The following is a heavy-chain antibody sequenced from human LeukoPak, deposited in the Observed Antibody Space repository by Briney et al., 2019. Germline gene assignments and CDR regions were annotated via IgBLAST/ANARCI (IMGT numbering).Heavy chain of an antibody. CDR1: GFTFSSYW. CDR3: ARVMGDFWSGYHFDY. CDR2: VKQDGSEK. Sequence: RGSLRLSCAASGFTFSSYWMSGVRQAPGKVLEWVANVKQDGSEKYYVDSVKGRFTISRDNAKNSLYLQMNSLRAEDTAVYYCARVMGDFWSGYHFDYWGQGTLVTVSS. V-gene: IGHV3-7*01. D-gene: IGHD3-3*01. J-gene: IGHJ4*02.